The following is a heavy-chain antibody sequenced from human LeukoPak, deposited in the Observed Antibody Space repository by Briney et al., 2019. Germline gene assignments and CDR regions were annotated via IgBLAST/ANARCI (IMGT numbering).Heavy chain of an antibody. CDR2: IKQDGSEK. CDR3: ASGLTGGGAY. D-gene: IGHD2-8*02. V-gene: IGHV3-7*02. J-gene: IGHJ4*02. CDR1: GFFLRSHW. Sequence: GGSLRLSCAASGFFLRSHWMSWVRQAPGKGLEWVATIKQDGSEKYYVDSVKGRFTISRDNAKNSLYLQMNSLRDEDTAVYYCASGLTGGGAYWGQGTLVTVSS.